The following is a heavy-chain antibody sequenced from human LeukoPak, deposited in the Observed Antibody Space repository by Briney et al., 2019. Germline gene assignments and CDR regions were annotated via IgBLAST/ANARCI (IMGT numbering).Heavy chain of an antibody. Sequence: GTSLRLSCAASGFTFSSYAMHWVRQAPGKGLEWVAVISYDGSNKYYADSVKGRFTISRDNSKNTLYLQMNSLRAEDTAVYYCARGYFDYWGQGTLVTVSS. CDR1: GFTFSSYA. V-gene: IGHV3-30-3*01. CDR2: ISYDGSNK. J-gene: IGHJ4*02. CDR3: ARGYFDY.